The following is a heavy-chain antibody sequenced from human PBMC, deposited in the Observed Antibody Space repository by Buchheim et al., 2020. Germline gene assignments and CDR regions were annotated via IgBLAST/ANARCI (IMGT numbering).Heavy chain of an antibody. CDR2: IDHSGFT. V-gene: IGHV4-4*02. CDR1: GDSVSNGNW. CDR3: ARDSGYRSEY. Sequence: QVQLQESGPGLVKPSGTLSLTCAVSGDSVSNGNWWNWVRQPPGKGLEWIGEIDHSGFTKYNPSLKSRVTIELDKPKTHFSLKLTSVTAADTAVYYCARDSGYRSEYWGQGTL. J-gene: IGHJ4*02. D-gene: IGHD5-18*01.